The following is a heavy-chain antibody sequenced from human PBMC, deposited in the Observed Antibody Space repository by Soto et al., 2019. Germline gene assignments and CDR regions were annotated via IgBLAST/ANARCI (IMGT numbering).Heavy chain of an antibody. CDR3: ARGDCSSTSCRLAFDY. V-gene: IGHV1-2*04. D-gene: IGHD2-2*01. CDR1: GYTFTGYY. J-gene: IGHJ4*02. CDR2: INPNSGGT. Sequence: ASVKVSCKASGYTFTGYYMPWVRQAPGQGIEWMGWINPNSGGTNYAQKFQGWVTMTRDTSISTAYMELSRLRSDDTAVYYCARGDCSSTSCRLAFDYWGQGTLVTVSS.